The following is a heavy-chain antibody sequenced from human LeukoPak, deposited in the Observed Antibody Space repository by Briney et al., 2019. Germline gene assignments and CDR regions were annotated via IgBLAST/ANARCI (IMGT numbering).Heavy chain of an antibody. CDR3: ARDASGMRYYDSSGCRYYYYYGMDV. CDR2: ISYDGSNK. J-gene: IGHJ6*02. V-gene: IGHV3-30*03. CDR1: GFTFSSYG. Sequence: GRSLRLSCAASGFTFSSYGMHWVRQAPGKGLEWVAVISYDGSNKYYADSVKGRFTISRDNAKNSLYLQMNSLRAEDTAVYYCARDASGMRYYDSSGCRYYYYYGMDVWGQGTTVTVSS. D-gene: IGHD3-22*01.